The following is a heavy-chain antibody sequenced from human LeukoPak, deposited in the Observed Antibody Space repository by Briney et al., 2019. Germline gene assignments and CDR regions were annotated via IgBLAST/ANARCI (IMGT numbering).Heavy chain of an antibody. CDR2: VDPEDGET. J-gene: IGHJ5*02. CDR3: VISKGGDWFDP. Sequence: ASVKISCEVSGYTFTDYYMHWVQQAPGKGLEWMGLVDPEDGETIYAEKFQGRVTITADTSTDTAYMELSSLRSEDTAVYYCVISKGGDWFDPWGQGTLVTVSS. D-gene: IGHD1-26*01. V-gene: IGHV1-69-2*01. CDR1: GYTFTDYY.